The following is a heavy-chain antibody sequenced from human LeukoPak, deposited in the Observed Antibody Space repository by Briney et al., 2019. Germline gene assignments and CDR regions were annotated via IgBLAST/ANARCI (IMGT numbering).Heavy chain of an antibody. CDR2: IYHSGST. CDR3: ARGGYDYVWGSYPPGPYFDY. CDR1: VGSISSGGYS. D-gene: IGHD3-16*02. Sequence: SETLSLTCAFSVGSISSGGYSGSWIRQPPGKGLEWIGYIYHSGSTYYNPSRKSRVTISVDRSKNQFSLKLSSVTAADTAVYYCARGGYDYVWGSYPPGPYFDYWGQGTLVTVSS. V-gene: IGHV4-30-2*01. J-gene: IGHJ4*02.